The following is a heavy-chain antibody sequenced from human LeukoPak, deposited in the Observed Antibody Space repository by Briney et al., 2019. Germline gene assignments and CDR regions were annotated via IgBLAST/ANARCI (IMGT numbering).Heavy chain of an antibody. Sequence: ASVKVSCKASGYTLTGYYMNWVRQAPGQGLEWMGWINPNSGGTNYAQKFQGRVTMTSDTSISTAYMELSGLRSDDTAVYYCARKSAIRRTSEFDYWGQGTLVTVSS. D-gene: IGHD2-2*01. CDR3: ARKSAIRRTSEFDY. V-gene: IGHV1-2*02. CDR2: INPNSGGT. J-gene: IGHJ4*02. CDR1: GYTLTGYY.